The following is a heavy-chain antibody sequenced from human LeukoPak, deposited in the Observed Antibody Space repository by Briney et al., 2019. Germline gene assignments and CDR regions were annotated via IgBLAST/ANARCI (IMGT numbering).Heavy chain of an antibody. Sequence: GGSLRLSCAASGFTFSSYAMIWVRQAPGKGLEWVSAISGSGGSTYYADSVKGRFTISRDNSKNTLYLQMNSLRAEDTAVYYCAKDSYDILTGPFDYWGQGTLVTVSS. CDR2: ISGSGGST. D-gene: IGHD3-9*01. CDR1: GFTFSSYA. CDR3: AKDSYDILTGPFDY. J-gene: IGHJ4*02. V-gene: IGHV3-23*01.